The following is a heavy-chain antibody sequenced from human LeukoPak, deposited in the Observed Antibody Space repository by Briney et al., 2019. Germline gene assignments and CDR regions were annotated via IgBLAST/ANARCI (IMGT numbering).Heavy chain of an antibody. V-gene: IGHV3-9*01. J-gene: IGHJ4*02. CDR3: AKGLYGSGSYPDY. CDR1: GFTFDDYA. CDR2: ISWNSGNI. Sequence: TGGSLRLSCAASGFTFDDYATYWVRQAPGKGLEWVSGISWNSGNIGYADSVKGRFIISRDNAKNSLYLQMNSLRAEDTALYYCAKGLYGSGSYPDYWGQGTLVTVSS. D-gene: IGHD3-10*01.